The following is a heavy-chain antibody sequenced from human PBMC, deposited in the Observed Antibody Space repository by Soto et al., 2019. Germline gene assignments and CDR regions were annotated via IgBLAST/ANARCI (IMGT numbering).Heavy chain of an antibody. CDR1: GGSISSSSYY. V-gene: IGHV4-39*01. CDR3: ARKYLPYYGSGSPYGMDV. Sequence: SETLSLTCTVSGGSISSSSYYWGWIRQPPGKGLEWIGSIYYSGSTYYNPSLKSRVTISVDTSKNQFSLKLSSVTAADTAVYYCARKYLPYYGSGSPYGMDVRGQGTTVTVSS. CDR2: IYYSGST. D-gene: IGHD3-10*01. J-gene: IGHJ6*02.